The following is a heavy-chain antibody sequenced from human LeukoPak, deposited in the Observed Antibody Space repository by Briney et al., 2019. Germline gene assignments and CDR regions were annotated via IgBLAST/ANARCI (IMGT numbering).Heavy chain of an antibody. J-gene: IGHJ5*02. CDR1: GFTFSAYD. V-gene: IGHV3-21*01. CDR3: ARGGGPFDP. CDR2: ISSSSSHI. Sequence: GGSLRLSCAASGFTFSAYDMKWVRQAPGKGLEWVSFISSSSSHIYYADSVKGRFTISRDNAKNSLYLQMNSLRAEDTAVYYCARGGGPFDPWGQGTLVTVSS. D-gene: IGHD3-16*01.